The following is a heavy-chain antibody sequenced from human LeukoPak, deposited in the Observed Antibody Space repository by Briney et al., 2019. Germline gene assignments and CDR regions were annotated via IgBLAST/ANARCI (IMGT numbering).Heavy chain of an antibody. CDR2: ISYDGSNK. CDR1: GFTFSSYG. J-gene: IGHJ4*02. D-gene: IGHD2-2*01. Sequence: GGSLRLSCAASGFTFSSYGMHWVRQAPGKGLEWVAVISYDGSNKYYADSVKGRFTISRDNSKNTLYLQMNSLRAEDTAVYYCAKDSQGSRRPHYFDYWGQGTLVTVSS. CDR3: AKDSQGSRRPHYFDY. V-gene: IGHV3-30*18.